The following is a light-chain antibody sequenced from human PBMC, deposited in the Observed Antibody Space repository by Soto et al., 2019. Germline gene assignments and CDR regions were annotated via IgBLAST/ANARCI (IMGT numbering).Light chain of an antibody. Sequence: QSALTQPASVSGSPGQSITISCTGTSSDVGGYNHVSWYQHHPGKAPKLMIYDVNKRPSGISNRFSGSKSGNTASLTISGLQDEDEADYYCSSYVGSSTLVFGGGTKLTVL. CDR3: SSYVGSSTLV. CDR2: DVN. J-gene: IGLJ3*02. V-gene: IGLV2-14*03. CDR1: SSDVGGYNH.